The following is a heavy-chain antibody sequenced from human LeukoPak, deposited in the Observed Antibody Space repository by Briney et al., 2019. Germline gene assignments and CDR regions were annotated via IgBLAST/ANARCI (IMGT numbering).Heavy chain of an antibody. V-gene: IGHV4-34*01. CDR2: INHSGST. CDR1: GGSFSGYY. CDR3: ARGRIAVAGGRYDAFDI. Sequence: SETLSLTCAVYGGSFSGYYWSWIRQPPGKGLEWIGEINHSGSTNYNPSLKSRVTISVDTSKNQFSLKLSSVTAADTAVYYCARGRIAVAGGRYDAFDIWGQGTMVTVSS. J-gene: IGHJ3*02. D-gene: IGHD6-19*01.